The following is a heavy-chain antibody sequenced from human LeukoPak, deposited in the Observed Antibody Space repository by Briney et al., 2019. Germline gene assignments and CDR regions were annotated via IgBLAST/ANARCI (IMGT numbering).Heavy chain of an antibody. D-gene: IGHD5-18*01. CDR1: GFTFSSYW. J-gene: IGHJ4*02. Sequence: PGGSLRLSCAASGFTFSSYWMSWVRQAPGKGLEWVANIKQDGSEKYYVDSVKGRFTISRDNAKNSLYLQMNSLRAEDTAVYYRARDFVDTAMASAHDCWGQGTLVTVSS. CDR3: ARDFVDTAMASAHDC. V-gene: IGHV3-7*01. CDR2: IKQDGSEK.